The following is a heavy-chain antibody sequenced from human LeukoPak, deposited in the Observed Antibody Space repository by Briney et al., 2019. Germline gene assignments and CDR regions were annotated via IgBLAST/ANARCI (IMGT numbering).Heavy chain of an antibody. D-gene: IGHD4-17*01. CDR2: IYYSGST. V-gene: IGHV4-39*02. CDR3: AREADYGDYRRFDY. J-gene: IGHJ4*02. CDR1: GGSISSSSYY. Sequence: SETLSLTCTVSGGSISSSSYYWGWIRQPPGKGLEWIGSIYYSGSTYYNPSLKSRVTISVDTSKNQFSLKLSSVTAADTAVYYCAREADYGDYRRFDYWGQGTLVTVSS.